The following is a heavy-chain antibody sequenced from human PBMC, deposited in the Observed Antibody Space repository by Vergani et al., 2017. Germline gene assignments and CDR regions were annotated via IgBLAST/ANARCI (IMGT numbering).Heavy chain of an antibody. V-gene: IGHV1-18*04. D-gene: IGHD2-15*01. CDR2: ISAYNGNT. Sequence: QVQLVQSGAEVKKPGASVKVSCKASGYTFTSYGISWVRQAPGQGLEWMGWISAYNGNTNYAQKLQGRVTMTTDTSTSTAYMELRSLTSEDTAVYYCARAPGRRCSGGSCYSSFRWFDPWGQGTLVTVFS. CDR1: GYTFTSYG. CDR3: ARAPGRRCSGGSCYSSFRWFDP. J-gene: IGHJ5*02.